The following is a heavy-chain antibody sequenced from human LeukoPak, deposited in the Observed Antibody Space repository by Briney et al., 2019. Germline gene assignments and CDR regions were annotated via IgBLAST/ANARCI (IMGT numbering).Heavy chain of an antibody. CDR2: IYYSGST. CDR1: GGSISSSDYY. D-gene: IGHD1-26*01. CDR3: ARPLTRGGTYYV. Sequence: SETLSLTCTVSGGSISSSDYYWGWIRQPPGKGLEWIGSIYYSGSTSYNPSLKSRVTISVDTSKNQFSLKLTPVTAADTAVYYCARPLTRGGTYYVWGQGTLVTVSS. J-gene: IGHJ4*02. V-gene: IGHV4-39*01.